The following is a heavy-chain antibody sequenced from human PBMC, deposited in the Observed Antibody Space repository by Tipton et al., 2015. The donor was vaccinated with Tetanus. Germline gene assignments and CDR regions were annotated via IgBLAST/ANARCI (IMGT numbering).Heavy chain of an antibody. V-gene: IGHV4-59*08. CDR3: ARGGSYSYGPRGFDL. Sequence: TLSLTCTVSGGSISSYYWSWIRQPPGKGLEWIGYIYYSGTTYYNPSLRNRLTVSRDTSKNQFSLNLKSVTAADTAVYYCARGGSYSYGPRGFDLWGRGTLVTVSS. CDR2: IYYSGTT. J-gene: IGHJ2*01. D-gene: IGHD5-18*01. CDR1: GGSISSYY.